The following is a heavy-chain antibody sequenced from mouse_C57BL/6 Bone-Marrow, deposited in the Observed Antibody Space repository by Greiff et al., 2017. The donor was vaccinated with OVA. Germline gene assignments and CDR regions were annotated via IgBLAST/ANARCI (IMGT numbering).Heavy chain of an antibody. CDR3: TTWLKDYFDY. CDR1: GFNIKDDY. D-gene: IGHD1-3*01. CDR2: IDPENGDT. J-gene: IGHJ2*01. V-gene: IGHV14-4*01. Sequence: EVQLQQSGAELVRPGASVKLSCTASGFNIKDDYMHWVKQRPEQGLEWIGWIDPENGDTEYASKFQGKATITADTSSNTAYLQLSSLTSEDTAVYYCTTWLKDYFDYWGQGTTLTVSS.